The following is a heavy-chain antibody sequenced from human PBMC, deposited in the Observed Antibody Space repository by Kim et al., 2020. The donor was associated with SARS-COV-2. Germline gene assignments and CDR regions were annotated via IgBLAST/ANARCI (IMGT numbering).Heavy chain of an antibody. D-gene: IGHD2-2*01. CDR2: TKNDGNEK. J-gene: IGHJ5*02. Sequence: GGSLRLSCAASGFTFSRSWMNWVRQTPGKGLEWDANTKNDGNEKNYVDSVKGRLTISRDNSENSVYLQMNSLRAEDTAVYYCVKALGSRPEGSWGQGTLVTVSS. CDR3: VKALGSRPEGS. CDR1: GFTFSRSW. V-gene: IGHV3-7*01.